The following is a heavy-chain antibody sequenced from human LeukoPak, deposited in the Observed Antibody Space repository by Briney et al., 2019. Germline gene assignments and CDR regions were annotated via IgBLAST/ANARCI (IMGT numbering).Heavy chain of an antibody. J-gene: IGHJ4*02. V-gene: IGHV1-2*02. CDR2: INPNSGGT. D-gene: IGHD6-13*01. Sequence: ASVKVSCKASAYTFTGYYMHWVRQAPGQGLEWMGWINPNSGGTNYAQKFQGGVTMTRDTSISTAYMELSRLRSDDTAVYFCAKVHQQLIDYWGQGTLLTVSS. CDR3: AKVHQQLIDY. CDR1: AYTFTGYY.